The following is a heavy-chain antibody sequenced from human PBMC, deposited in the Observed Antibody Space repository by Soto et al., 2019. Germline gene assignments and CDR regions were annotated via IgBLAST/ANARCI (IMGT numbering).Heavy chain of an antibody. D-gene: IGHD1-26*01. CDR1: GFIFSTYS. Sequence: GGSLRLSCAASGFIFSTYSMNWVRQASGKGLEWVSSISSSSSYMYYADSVKGRFTISRDNAKNSLYVQMNSLRAEDTAVYYCARDNSASGTYYLDYWGQGTLVTVSS. V-gene: IGHV3-21*01. CDR2: ISSSSSYM. J-gene: IGHJ4*02. CDR3: ARDNSASGTYYLDY.